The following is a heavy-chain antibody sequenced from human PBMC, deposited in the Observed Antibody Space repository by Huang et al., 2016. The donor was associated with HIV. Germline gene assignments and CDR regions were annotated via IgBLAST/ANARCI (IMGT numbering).Heavy chain of an antibody. CDR3: TTDRDYGDYVADAFDI. Sequence: EVQLVESGGGLVKPGGSLRLSCAASGFTFSKAWMSWVRQALGKGLEGVCRSKSKTDGGTTDYAAPVKGRFTISRDESKNTLYLQMNTLKTEDTAVYYCTTDRDYGDYVADAFDIWGQGTMVTVSS. CDR2: SKSKTDGGTT. J-gene: IGHJ3*02. CDR1: GFTFSKAW. D-gene: IGHD4-17*01. V-gene: IGHV3-15*01.